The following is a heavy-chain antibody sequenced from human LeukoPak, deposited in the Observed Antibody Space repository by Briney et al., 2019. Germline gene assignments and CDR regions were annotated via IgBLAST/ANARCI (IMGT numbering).Heavy chain of an antibody. CDR2: IYYSGST. CDR3: AGESSGSYSTWFDP. J-gene: IGHJ5*02. V-gene: IGHV4-59*01. Sequence: PSETLSLTCTVSGGSISSYYWSWIRQPPGKGLEWIGYIYYSGSTNYNPSLKSRVTISVDTSKNQFSLKLSSVTAADTAVYYCAGESSGSYSTWFDPWGQGTLVTVSS. D-gene: IGHD3-10*01. CDR1: GGSISSYY.